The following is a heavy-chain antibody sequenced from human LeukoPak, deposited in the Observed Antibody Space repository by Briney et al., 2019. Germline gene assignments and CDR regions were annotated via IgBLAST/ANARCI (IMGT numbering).Heavy chain of an antibody. J-gene: IGHJ6*02. CDR1: GFTVSDNY. CDR2: ISYDGSNK. V-gene: IGHV3-30-3*01. CDR3: ARTAGYSSGWSHYYYYGMDV. D-gene: IGHD6-19*01. Sequence: PGGSLRLSCAASGFTVSDNYMSWVRRAPGKGLEWVAVISYDGSNKYYADSVKGRFTISRDNSKNTLYLQMNSLRAEDTAVYYCARTAGYSSGWSHYYYYGMDVWGQGTTVTVSS.